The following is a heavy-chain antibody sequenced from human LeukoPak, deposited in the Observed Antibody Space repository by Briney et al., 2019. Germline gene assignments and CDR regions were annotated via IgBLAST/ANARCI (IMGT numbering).Heavy chain of an antibody. J-gene: IGHJ4*02. CDR3: AKGDRLLWFGELDDY. D-gene: IGHD3-10*01. CDR1: GFTFSSYW. Sequence: QSGGSLRLSCAASGFTFSSYWMSWVRQAPGKGLEWVAFIRYDGSNKYYADSVKGRFTISRDNSKNTLYLQMNSLRAEDTAVYYCAKGDRLLWFGELDDYWGQGTLVTVSS. V-gene: IGHV3-30*02. CDR2: IRYDGSNK.